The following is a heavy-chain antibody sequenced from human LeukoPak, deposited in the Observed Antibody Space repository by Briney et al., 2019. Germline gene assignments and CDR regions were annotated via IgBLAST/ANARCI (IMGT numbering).Heavy chain of an antibody. J-gene: IGHJ4*02. CDR1: GLTVSSTY. D-gene: IGHD3-10*01. CDR3: AGDGSGWVFDY. Sequence: GGSLRLSCAASGLTVSSTYMSWVRQAPGKGLEWVSIIYTGGSTYYADSVKGRFTISRDNSNNTLYLQMNSLRAEDTAVYYCAGDGSGWVFDYWGQGTQVTVSS. V-gene: IGHV3-66*01. CDR2: IYTGGST.